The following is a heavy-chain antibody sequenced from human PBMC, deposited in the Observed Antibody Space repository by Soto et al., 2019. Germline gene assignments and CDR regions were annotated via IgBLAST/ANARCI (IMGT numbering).Heavy chain of an antibody. CDR3: TREGSAPYYYYGMDA. D-gene: IGHD3-10*01. CDR1: GYTFTSYY. Sequence: GASVKVSCKASGYTFTSYYMHWVRQAPGQGLEWMGWISAYNGNTNYAQKLQGRVTMTTDTSTNTAYMELRSLRSDDTAIYYCTREGSAPYYYYGMDAWGQGTTVTVSS. CDR2: ISAYNGNT. J-gene: IGHJ6*02. V-gene: IGHV1-18*04.